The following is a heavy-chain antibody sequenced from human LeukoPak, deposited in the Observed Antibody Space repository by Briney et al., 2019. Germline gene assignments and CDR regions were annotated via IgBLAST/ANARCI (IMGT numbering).Heavy chain of an antibody. J-gene: IGHJ4*02. CDR1: GYTFSSYG. D-gene: IGHD1-26*01. Sequence: ASVKVSCKASGYTFSSYGKSWHRHAPGQGLEWMGWVSAFNGNTHSAQKLQGRVTMTTDTSTSTAFMELRSLTSDDTDVYYCASTTGTYSAPGDCWGQGTLVTVSS. CDR3: ASTTGTYSAPGDC. V-gene: IGHV1-18*01. CDR2: VSAFNGNT.